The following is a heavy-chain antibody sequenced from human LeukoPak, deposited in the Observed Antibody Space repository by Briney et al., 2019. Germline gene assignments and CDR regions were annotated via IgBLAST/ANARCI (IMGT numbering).Heavy chain of an antibody. Sequence: GESLKISCKGSGYNFTNYWIAWVRQMPGKGLEWMGIIYPGDSDTTYSPSFQGQVTISADKSISTAYLQWSSLKASDTAMYYCARRGAGSSSWNFDYWGQGTLVTVSS. CDR3: ARRGAGSSSWNFDY. CDR1: GYNFTNYW. CDR2: IYPGDSDT. V-gene: IGHV5-51*01. J-gene: IGHJ4*02. D-gene: IGHD6-13*01.